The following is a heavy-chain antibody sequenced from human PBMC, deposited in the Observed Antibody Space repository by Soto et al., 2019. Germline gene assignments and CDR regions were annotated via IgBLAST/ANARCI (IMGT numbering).Heavy chain of an antibody. V-gene: IGHV3-48*01. D-gene: IGHD4-17*01. J-gene: IGHJ6*03. CDR3: ARATYDYGDYGREEGENYYYYMDV. CDR2: ISSSSSTI. Sequence: GGSLRLSCAASGFTFSSYSMNWVRQAPGKGLEWVSYISSSSSTIYYADSVKDRFTISRDNAKNSLYLQMNSLRAEDTAVYYCARATYDYGDYGREEGENYYYYMDVWGKGTTVTVSS. CDR1: GFTFSSYS.